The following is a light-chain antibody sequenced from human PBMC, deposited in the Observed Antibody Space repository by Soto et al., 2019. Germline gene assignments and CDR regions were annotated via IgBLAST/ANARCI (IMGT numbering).Light chain of an antibody. V-gene: IGKV3-15*01. Sequence: EIVMTQSPATLSLSPGERATLSCRASQSVSSNLAWYQQKPGQAPRLLIYETSISATGIPARCIGSRSGTAFILPISSRQSEDVAVYYCQQYHNWPPWTFGQGTKVEIK. J-gene: IGKJ1*01. CDR1: QSVSSN. CDR2: ETS. CDR3: QQYHNWPPWT.